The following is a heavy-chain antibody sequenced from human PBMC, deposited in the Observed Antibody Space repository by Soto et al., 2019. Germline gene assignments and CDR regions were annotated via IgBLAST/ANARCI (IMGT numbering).Heavy chain of an antibody. CDR2: ICYSGST. J-gene: IGHJ6*03. CDR1: GGSISSSSYD. V-gene: IGHV4-39*01. D-gene: IGHD6-19*01. Sequence: SETLSLTCTVSGGSISSSSYDWGWIRQPPGKGLEWMGSICYSGSTYHTPPLKSRVTISVDTSKNQFSLKLSSVTAADTAVYYCASHNSSGYGGFYYHYYYYMDVWGKGTTVTVSS. CDR3: ASHNSSGYGGFYYHYYYYMDV.